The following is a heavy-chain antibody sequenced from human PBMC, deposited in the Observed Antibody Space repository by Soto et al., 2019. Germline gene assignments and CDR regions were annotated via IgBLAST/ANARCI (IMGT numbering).Heavy chain of an antibody. CDR2: INPNSGGT. Sequence: ASVKVSCKASGYTFTGYYMHWGRQAPGQGLEWMGWINPNSGGTNYAQKFQGWVTMTRDTSISTAYMELSRLRSDDTAVYYCARGGLGEYYYGMDVWGQGTTVTVSS. CDR3: ARGGLGEYYYGMDV. CDR1: GYTFTGYY. D-gene: IGHD3-10*01. J-gene: IGHJ6*02. V-gene: IGHV1-2*04.